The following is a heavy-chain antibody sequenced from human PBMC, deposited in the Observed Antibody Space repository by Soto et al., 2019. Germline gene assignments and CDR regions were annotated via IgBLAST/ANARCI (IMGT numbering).Heavy chain of an antibody. D-gene: IGHD3-9*01. CDR1: GYSFAGYL. CDR2: IDPSDSAT. V-gene: IGHV5-10-1*01. J-gene: IGHJ4*02. Sequence: GESLKISCKGSGYSFAGYLITGVRQRRGKGLEWLGRIDPSDSATNYSPSFRGHVTISGDRSISTVYLHWSSLRASDTAVYYCARQMSNSDTVHYVYYFDFWGQGTLVTVSS. CDR3: ARQMSNSDTVHYVYYFDF.